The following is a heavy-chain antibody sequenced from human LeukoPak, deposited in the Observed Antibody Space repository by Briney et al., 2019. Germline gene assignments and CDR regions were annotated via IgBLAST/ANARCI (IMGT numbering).Heavy chain of an antibody. J-gene: IGHJ4*02. Sequence: ASETLSLTCTVSGGSISSGGYYWSWIRQHPGKGLEWIGYIYYSGSTYYNPSLKSRVTISVDTSKNQFSLKLSSVTAADTAVYYCARDRRVTPTGFDYWGQGTLVTVSS. V-gene: IGHV4-31*03. CDR2: IYYSGST. D-gene: IGHD1-14*01. CDR3: ARDRRVTPTGFDY. CDR1: GGSISSGGYY.